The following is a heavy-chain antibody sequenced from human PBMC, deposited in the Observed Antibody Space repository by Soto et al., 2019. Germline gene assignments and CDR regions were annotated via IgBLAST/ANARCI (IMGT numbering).Heavy chain of an antibody. CDR1: GFTFSNAW. Sequence: EVQLVESGGGLVKPGGSLRLSCAASGFTFSNAWMNWVRQAPGKGLEWVGRIKSKTDGGTTDYAAPVKGRFTISRDDSKNTLYMQMNSLKTEDTAVYYCTTGGRFGESSATYYYYGMDVWGQGTTVTVSS. CDR3: TTGGRFGESSATYYYYGMDV. J-gene: IGHJ6*02. CDR2: IKSKTDGGTT. V-gene: IGHV3-15*07. D-gene: IGHD3-10*01.